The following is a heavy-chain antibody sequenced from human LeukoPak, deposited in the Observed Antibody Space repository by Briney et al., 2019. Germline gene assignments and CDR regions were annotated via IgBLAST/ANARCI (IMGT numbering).Heavy chain of an antibody. V-gene: IGHV3-23*01. Sequence: GGSLRLSCAASGFTSSSSPMSWVRQAPGKGLEWVSLIGGSGASTYYADSVKGRFTISRDNSKTTLYLQMNSLRAEDTAVYYCTKGGLRYFDPIWGQGTMVTVSS. J-gene: IGHJ3*02. CDR1: GFTSSSSP. CDR3: TKGGLRYFDPI. CDR2: IGGSGAST. D-gene: IGHD3-9*01.